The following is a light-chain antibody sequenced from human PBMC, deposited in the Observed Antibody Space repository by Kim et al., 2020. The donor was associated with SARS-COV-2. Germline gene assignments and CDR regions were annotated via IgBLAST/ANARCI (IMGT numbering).Light chain of an antibody. CDR1: SSDVDAYNS. J-gene: IGLJ2*01. CDR2: EVN. Sequence: GQSVTISCGGISSDVDAYNSVSWYQQHPGKAPKLMIYEVNKRPSGVPVRFSGSKSGNTASLTVSGLQADDEADYYCSSYAGTNNFVFGGGTTLTVL. V-gene: IGLV2-8*01. CDR3: SSYAGTNNFV.